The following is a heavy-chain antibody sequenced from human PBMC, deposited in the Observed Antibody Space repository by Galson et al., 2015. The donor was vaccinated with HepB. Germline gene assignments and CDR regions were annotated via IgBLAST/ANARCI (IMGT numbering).Heavy chain of an antibody. V-gene: IGHV1-18*04. CDR1: GYTFTSYG. CDR2: ISAYNGNT. D-gene: IGHD3-22*01. Sequence: SVKVSCKASGYTFTSYGISWVRQAPGQGLEWMGWISAYNGNTNYAQKLQGRVTMTTDTSTSTAYMELRSLRSDDTAVYYCARDAAYYDSSGYYTWGQGTLVTVSS. CDR3: ARDAAYYDSSGYYT. J-gene: IGHJ4*02.